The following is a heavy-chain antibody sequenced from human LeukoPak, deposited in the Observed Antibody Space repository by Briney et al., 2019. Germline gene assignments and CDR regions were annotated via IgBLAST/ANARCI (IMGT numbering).Heavy chain of an antibody. CDR2: IWNDGSNE. CDR1: GFTFNKYG. J-gene: IGHJ5*01. V-gene: IGHV3-33*01. CDR3: ARDGSGLAVRGWFDF. Sequence: GSLILSCVASGFTFNKYGIHWVRQAPGKGLEWVAVIWNDGSNEYYADSVKGRLAISRDNDKNTVNLQMNSLRAEDTAVYYCARDGSGLAVRGWFDFWGQGTLVTVSS. D-gene: IGHD3-10*01.